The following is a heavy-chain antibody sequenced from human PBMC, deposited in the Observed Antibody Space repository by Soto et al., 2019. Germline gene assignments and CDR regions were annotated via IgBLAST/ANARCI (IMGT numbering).Heavy chain of an antibody. CDR2: IVVGSGNT. Sequence: SVKVSCKASGFTFTSSAVQWVRQARGQRLEWIGWIVVGSGNTNYAQKFQERVTITRDMSTSTAYMELSSLRSEDTAVYYCATLPDYYDSSGYYYPPWGQGTMVTVS. J-gene: IGHJ3*01. CDR1: GFTFTSSA. CDR3: ATLPDYYDSSGYYYPP. V-gene: IGHV1-58*01. D-gene: IGHD3-22*01.